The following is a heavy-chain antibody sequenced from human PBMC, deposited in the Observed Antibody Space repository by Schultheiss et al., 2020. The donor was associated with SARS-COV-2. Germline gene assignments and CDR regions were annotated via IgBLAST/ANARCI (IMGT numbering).Heavy chain of an antibody. Sequence: SETLSLTCTVSGGSVSTDFWSWFRQPPGKGLEWIGYIYYSGSTNYNPSLKSRVTISVDTSKNQFSLKLSSVTAADTAVYYCARGWATGTTGWFDPWGQGTLVTVSS. CDR2: IYYSGST. CDR1: GGSVSTDF. CDR3: ARGWATGTTGWFDP. V-gene: IGHV4-59*02. D-gene: IGHD1-7*01. J-gene: IGHJ5*02.